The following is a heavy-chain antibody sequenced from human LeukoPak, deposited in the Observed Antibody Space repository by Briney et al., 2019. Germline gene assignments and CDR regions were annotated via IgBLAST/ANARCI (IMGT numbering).Heavy chain of an antibody. V-gene: IGHV3-23*01. CDR2: ISGSGGST. Sequence: GGSLRLSCAASGFTFSSYAMSWVRQAPGKGLEWVSAISGSGGSTYYADSVKGRFTISRDNSKNTLYLQMNSLRAEDTAVYYCARDRGGETTVTPYYYYGMDVWGQGTTVTVSS. CDR1: GFTFSSYA. D-gene: IGHD4-17*01. CDR3: ARDRGGETTVTPYYYYGMDV. J-gene: IGHJ6*02.